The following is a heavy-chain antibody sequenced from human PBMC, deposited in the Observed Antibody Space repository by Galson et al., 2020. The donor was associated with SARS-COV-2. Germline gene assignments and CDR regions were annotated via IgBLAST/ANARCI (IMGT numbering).Heavy chain of an antibody. V-gene: IGHV4-61*02. J-gene: IGHJ3*01. CDR3: ATLSREAYNLWACNV. D-gene: IGHD2-21*01. CDR2: IYTSGIT. Sequence: SETLSLTCNVSGGSISSGSYYWNWIRQPAGKGLEWIGRIYTSGITTYNPSLKSRVAISLDMSKNQFSLKLSSVTAADTAVYYCATLSREAYNLWACNVWGQGTMVTVSP. CDR1: GGSISSGSYY.